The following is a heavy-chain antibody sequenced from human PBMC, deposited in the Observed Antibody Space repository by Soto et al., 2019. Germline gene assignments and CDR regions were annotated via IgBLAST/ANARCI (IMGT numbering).Heavy chain of an antibody. D-gene: IGHD6-13*01. Sequence: PGGSLRLSCAASGFTFSTYAMHWVRQAPGKGLEWMAVISSDGSSQYYADSVKGRFTISRDNSKNTLYVQMNSLRVEDTAVYHCARDPAASGWYYFDYWAREPWSPSPQ. V-gene: IGHV3-30-3*01. CDR2: ISSDGSSQ. CDR3: ARDPAASGWYYFDY. J-gene: IGHJ4*02. CDR1: GFTFSTYA.